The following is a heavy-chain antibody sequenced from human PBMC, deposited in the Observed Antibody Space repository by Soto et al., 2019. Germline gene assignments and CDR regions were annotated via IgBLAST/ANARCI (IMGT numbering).Heavy chain of an antibody. CDR1: GGSISSSNYY. V-gene: IGHV4-39*01. D-gene: IGHD6-13*01. J-gene: IGHJ5*02. Sequence: PSETLSLTCTVSGGSISSSNYYWGWIRQPPGKGLEWIGSIYYSGNTYYNPSLKSRVTISVDTSKNQFSLKLGSVTAADTAVYYCARGRTAATEFDPWGQGTLVTVSS. CDR2: IYYSGNT. CDR3: ARGRTAATEFDP.